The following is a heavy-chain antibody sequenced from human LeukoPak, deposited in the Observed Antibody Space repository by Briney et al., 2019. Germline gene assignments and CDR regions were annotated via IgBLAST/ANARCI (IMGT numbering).Heavy chain of an antibody. CDR2: ISHDGSNK. V-gene: IGHV3-30*04. J-gene: IGHJ6*04. Sequence: GGSLRLSCAASEFTFSTYAMHWVRQAPGKGLEWVSVISHDGSNKYYAESAKGRFTISRDNSKNTLYLQMNNLRPEDTAVYYCARQRQMSQMGEYPYYGMSVWGRGTTVTVSS. D-gene: IGHD3-16*01. CDR3: ARQRQMSQMGEYPYYGMSV. CDR1: EFTFSTYA.